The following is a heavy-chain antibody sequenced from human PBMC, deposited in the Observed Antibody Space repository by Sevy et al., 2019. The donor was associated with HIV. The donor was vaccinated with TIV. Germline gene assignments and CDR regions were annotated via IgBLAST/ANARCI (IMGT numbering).Heavy chain of an antibody. CDR2: ITWDAAKT. J-gene: IGHJ4*02. Sequence: GGSLRLSCAASGFTFDDYTMHWVRQVPGKGLEWVSLITWDAAKTDYADSVKGRFTVSGDNSENSLYLQINSLRTEDTALYFCAKDIPGWSGFDYWGQGTLVTVSS. V-gene: IGHV3-43*01. CDR3: AKDIPGWSGFDY. CDR1: GFTFDDYT. D-gene: IGHD3-10*01.